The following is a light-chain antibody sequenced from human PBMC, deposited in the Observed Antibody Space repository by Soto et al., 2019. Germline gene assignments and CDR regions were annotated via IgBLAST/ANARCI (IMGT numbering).Light chain of an antibody. CDR2: GAS. CDR3: QQLTSYPLS. V-gene: IGKV1-9*01. J-gene: IGKJ4*01. CDR1: QGISSN. Sequence: DIQLTQSPSFLSASVADTVTITCRASQGISSNLAWYQQNPGKAPKLLIYGASTLQSGAPSRFSGSGSGTEFTLTISSLQPEDFASYYCQQLTSYPLSFGGGPKVDLK.